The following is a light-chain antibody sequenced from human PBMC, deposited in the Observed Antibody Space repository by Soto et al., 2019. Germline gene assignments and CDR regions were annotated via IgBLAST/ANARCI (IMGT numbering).Light chain of an antibody. CDR1: QSLSNY. Sequence: EIVLPQSPATLSVSPGDRATLSCRASQSLSNYLAWYQQKPGQAPRLLIYDTSNRATGIPTRFSGSGSGTDFTLTISSLEPEDLAVYYCQQGNNWPGLTFGGGTKVEIK. CDR2: DTS. J-gene: IGKJ4*01. CDR3: QQGNNWPGLT. V-gene: IGKV3-11*01.